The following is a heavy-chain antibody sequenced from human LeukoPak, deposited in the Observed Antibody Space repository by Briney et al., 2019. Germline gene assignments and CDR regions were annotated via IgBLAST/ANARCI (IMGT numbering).Heavy chain of an antibody. V-gene: IGHV3-23*01. D-gene: IGHD3-16*01. Sequence: GGSLRLSCEVSGFNFSESVMTWVRQGPGKGLGWVSGISVRGSRTHYADSVKGRFTVSRDSSKNILYLQMKGLRADDTAMYFCARDDFYDASSWGQGTRVTVSS. CDR2: ISVRGSRT. J-gene: IGHJ4*02. CDR3: ARDDFYDASS. CDR1: GFNFSESV.